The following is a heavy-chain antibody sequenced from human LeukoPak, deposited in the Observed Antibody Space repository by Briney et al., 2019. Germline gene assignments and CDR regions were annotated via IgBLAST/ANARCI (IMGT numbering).Heavy chain of an antibody. CDR1: GFTFSSYC. Sequence: GGSLRLSCAASGFTFSSYCMHWVRQAPGKGLVWVSRINSDGSSTSYADSVKGRFTISRDNAKNTLYLQMNSLRAEDTAVYYCARGGSRAFSSGWSPFMDVWGQGTTVTVSS. D-gene: IGHD6-19*01. CDR3: ARGGSRAFSSGWSPFMDV. J-gene: IGHJ6*02. CDR2: INSDGSST. V-gene: IGHV3-74*01.